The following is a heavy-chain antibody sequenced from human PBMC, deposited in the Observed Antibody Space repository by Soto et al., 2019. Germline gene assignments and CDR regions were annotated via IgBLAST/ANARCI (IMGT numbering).Heavy chain of an antibody. J-gene: IGHJ4*02. CDR3: AKDRNYPRDQFHY. D-gene: IGHD1-7*01. V-gene: IGHV3-23*01. CDR2: ISANGQGI. Sequence: GGSLRLSCAASGFTFSTYALSWVRQSPGKGLEWVSAISANGQGIYYADSVRGRFTISRDNSKNTIFLHMDSLRAEDTAVYYCAKDRNYPRDQFHYWGQGTLVTAPQ. CDR1: GFTFSTYA.